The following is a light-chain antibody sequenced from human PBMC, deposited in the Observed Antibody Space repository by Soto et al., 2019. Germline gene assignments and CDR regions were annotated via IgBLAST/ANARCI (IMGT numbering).Light chain of an antibody. J-gene: IGLJ2*01. CDR2: DVS. CDR1: SSDVAAYNY. CDR3: CSYAGSYTYVV. V-gene: IGLV2-11*01. Sequence: QSVLTQPRSVSGSPGQSVTISCTGTSSDVAAYNYVSWYQQHPGKAPKLLICDVSRRPSGVPDRFSGSKSGNTASLTISGLQAEDEADYYCCSYAGSYTYVVFGGETKLTVL.